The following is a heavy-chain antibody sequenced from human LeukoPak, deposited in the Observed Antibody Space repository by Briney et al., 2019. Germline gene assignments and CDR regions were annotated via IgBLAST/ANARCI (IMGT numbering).Heavy chain of an antibody. Sequence: GGTLRLSCAASGFTFSSHGINWVRQAPGKGLEWVSSITTSSIYIYYADSVKGRFTISRDNAKKSLYLQMNSLRAEDTAVYYCAKTTVTPPYYMDVWGKGTTVTVSS. CDR2: ITTSSIYI. CDR1: GFTFSSHG. V-gene: IGHV3-21*01. CDR3: AKTTVTPPYYMDV. J-gene: IGHJ6*03. D-gene: IGHD4-11*01.